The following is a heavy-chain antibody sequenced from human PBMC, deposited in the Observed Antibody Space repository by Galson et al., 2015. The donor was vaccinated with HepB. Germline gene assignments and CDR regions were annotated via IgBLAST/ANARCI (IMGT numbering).Heavy chain of an antibody. Sequence: SVKVSCKASGYTFTSYAMNWVRQAPGQGLEWMGWINTNTGNPTYAQGFTGRFVFSLDTSVSTAYLQISSLKAEDTAVYYCASGSMFLGATRLFDPWGQGTLVAVSS. CDR3: ASGSMFLGATRLFDP. V-gene: IGHV7-4-1*02. CDR1: GYTFTSYA. J-gene: IGHJ5*02. D-gene: IGHD1-26*01. CDR2: INTNTGNP.